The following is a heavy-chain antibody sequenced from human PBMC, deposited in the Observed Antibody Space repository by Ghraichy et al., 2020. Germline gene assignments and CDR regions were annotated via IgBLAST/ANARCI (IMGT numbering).Heavy chain of an antibody. Sequence: SGPTLVKPTQTLTLTCTFSGFSLSTSGVGVGWIRQPPGKALEWLALIYWNDDKRYSPSLKSRLTITKDTSKNQVVLTMTNMDPVDTATYYCAHRPRGLVRKEYWFDPWGQGTLVTVSS. CDR1: GFSLSTSGVG. J-gene: IGHJ5*02. V-gene: IGHV2-5*01. D-gene: IGHD6-19*01. CDR2: IYWNDDK. CDR3: AHRPRGLVRKEYWFDP.